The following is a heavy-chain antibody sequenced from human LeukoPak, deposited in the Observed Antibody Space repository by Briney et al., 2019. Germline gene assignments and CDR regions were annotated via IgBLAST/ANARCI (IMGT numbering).Heavy chain of an antibody. CDR3: ARRFFSDGGTYYFDY. J-gene: IGHJ4*02. CDR1: GFSISNYY. V-gene: IGHV4-59*08. D-gene: IGHD4-23*01. Sequence: KPSETLCLTCTASGFSISNYYRSWIRQPPGKGLEWIGYIYYSGTNNYNPSLKSRVTISIDTSKNKFSLKLGSVTAADTAVYYCARRFFSDGGTYYFDYWGQGILVTVSS. CDR2: IYYSGTN.